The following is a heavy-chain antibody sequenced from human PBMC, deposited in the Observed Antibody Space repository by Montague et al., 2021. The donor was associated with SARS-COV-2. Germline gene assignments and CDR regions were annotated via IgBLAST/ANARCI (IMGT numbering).Heavy chain of an antibody. J-gene: IGHJ4*02. Sequence: SETLSLTCAVYGGSFSDYKWTWIRQSPGKGLEWIGEISHSGSANYNPSLKSRVTISVDTAKNQFSLKLTSVTVADTAVYYCTRGAPDYWGQGTVVTVSS. CDR3: TRGAPDY. CDR1: GGSFSDYK. V-gene: IGHV4-34*01. CDR2: ISHSGSA.